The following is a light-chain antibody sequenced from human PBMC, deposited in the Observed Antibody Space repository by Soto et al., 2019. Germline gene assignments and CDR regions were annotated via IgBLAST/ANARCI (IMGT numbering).Light chain of an antibody. CDR2: AAS. CDR1: QSISSY. CDR3: LQIYSTPYT. Sequence: DIQMTQSPSSLSASVGDRVIITCRASQSISSYLTWYQQRPGKAPKLLISAASSLQSGVPSRFSGSGSGTDFTLTISSLQPEDFATYCCLQIYSTPYTFGQGTKLEIK. V-gene: IGKV1-39*01. J-gene: IGKJ2*01.